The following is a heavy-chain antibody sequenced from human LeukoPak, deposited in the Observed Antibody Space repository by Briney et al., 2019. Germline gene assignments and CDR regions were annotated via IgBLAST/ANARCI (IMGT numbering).Heavy chain of an antibody. J-gene: IGHJ3*02. D-gene: IGHD4/OR15-4a*01. V-gene: IGHV3-30-3*01. CDR1: GFTFSSYA. Sequence: QAGGSLRLSCAASGFTFSSYAMHWVRQAPGKGLEWVAVISYDGSNKYYADSVKGRFTISRDNSKNTLYLQMNSLRAEDTALYYCAKDMGLRIWGQGTMVTVSS. CDR3: AKDMGLRI. CDR2: ISYDGSNK.